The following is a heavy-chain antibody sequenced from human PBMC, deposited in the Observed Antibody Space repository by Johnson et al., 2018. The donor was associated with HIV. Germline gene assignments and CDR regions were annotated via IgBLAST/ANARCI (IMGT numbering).Heavy chain of an antibody. CDR3: ARDDIRDGKSFDI. CDR2: INWNGDST. Sequence: VQLVESGGGLVQPGGSLRLSCAASGFTFSSYWMSWVRQAPGKGLEWVSGINWNGDSTGYAASVKVRFTISRDNAKNQLYLQMNSRRAEDTAVYYCARDDIRDGKSFDIWGQGTMVTVSS. V-gene: IGHV3-20*04. CDR1: GFTFSSYW. J-gene: IGHJ3*02.